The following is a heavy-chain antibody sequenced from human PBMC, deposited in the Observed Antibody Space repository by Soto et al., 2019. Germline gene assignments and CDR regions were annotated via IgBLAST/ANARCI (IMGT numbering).Heavy chain of an antibody. Sequence: GGSLRLSCAASGFTFSSYAMSCVRQAPGKGLEWVSTISGSGDSTYYADSVKGRFTISRDNSKNTLYLQMNSLRAEDTAVYYCAKSIVAVAGPIDYWGQGNLVTVSS. CDR1: GFTFSSYA. CDR2: ISGSGDST. J-gene: IGHJ4*02. D-gene: IGHD6-19*01. CDR3: AKSIVAVAGPIDY. V-gene: IGHV3-23*01.